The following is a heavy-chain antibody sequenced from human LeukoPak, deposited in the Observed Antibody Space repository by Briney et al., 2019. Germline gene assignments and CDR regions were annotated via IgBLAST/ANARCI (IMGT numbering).Heavy chain of an antibody. CDR1: GFTFSIYE. D-gene: IGHD6-19*01. V-gene: IGHV3-48*03. J-gene: IGHJ4*02. Sequence: GGSLRLSCSASGFTFSIYEMNWVRQAPGKGLEWVSSSSGSTIYYADSVKGRFTIPRDNAKNSLYLQMNSLRAEDTAIYYCAREDSSGLDYWGQGTLVTVSS. CDR3: AREDSSGLDY. CDR2: SSSGSTI.